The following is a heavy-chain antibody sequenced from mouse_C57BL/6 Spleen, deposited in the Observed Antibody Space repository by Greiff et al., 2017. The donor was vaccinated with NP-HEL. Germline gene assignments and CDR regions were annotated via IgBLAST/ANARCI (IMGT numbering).Heavy chain of an antibody. J-gene: IGHJ3*01. D-gene: IGHD1-1*01. CDR2: INYDGSST. Sequence: EVQRVESEGGLVQPGSSMKLSCTASGFTFSDYYMAWVRQVPEKGLEWVANINYDGSSTYYLDSLKSRFIISRDNAKNILYLQMSSLKSEDTATYYCARGYYGSSLWFAYWGQGTLVTVSA. V-gene: IGHV5-16*01. CDR1: GFTFSDYY. CDR3: ARGYYGSSLWFAY.